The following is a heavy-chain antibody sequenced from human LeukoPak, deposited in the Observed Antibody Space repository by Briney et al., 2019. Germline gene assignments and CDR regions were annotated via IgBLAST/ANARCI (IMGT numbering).Heavy chain of an antibody. J-gene: IGHJ5*02. CDR3: ARDPSVAATGWGRWFDH. V-gene: IGHV3-48*02. Sequence: PGGSLRLSCAASGFTFSSYSMNWVRQAPGKGLEWVSYISSSSSTIYYADSVKGRFTISRDNAKNSLYLQMNSLRDEDTAVYYCARDPSVAATGWGRWFDHWGLGTLVTVSS. CDR1: GFTFSSYS. D-gene: IGHD6-13*01. CDR2: ISSSSSTI.